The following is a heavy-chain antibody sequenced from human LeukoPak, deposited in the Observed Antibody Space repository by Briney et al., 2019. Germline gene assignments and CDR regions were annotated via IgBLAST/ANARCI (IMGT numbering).Heavy chain of an antibody. CDR1: GGSFSGYY. D-gene: IGHD1-14*01. CDR2: INHSGST. J-gene: IGHJ4*02. Sequence: PSETLSLTCAVYGGSFSGYYWSWIRQPPGKGLEWIGEINHSGSTNYNPPLKSRVTISVDTSKNQYSLKLRSVTAADTAAYYCASLETQRCRTAQPYYFDYWGQGTLVTVSS. V-gene: IGHV4-34*01. CDR3: ASLETQRCRTAQPYYFDY.